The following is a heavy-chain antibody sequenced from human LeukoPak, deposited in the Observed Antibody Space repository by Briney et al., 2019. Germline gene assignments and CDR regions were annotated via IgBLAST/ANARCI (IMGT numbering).Heavy chain of an antibody. CDR3: ARIRGAAAGKVDY. V-gene: IGHV4-39*07. D-gene: IGHD6-13*01. Sequence: SETLSLTCTVSGGSISSSSYYWGWIRQPPGKGLEWIGEIYHSGSTNYNPSLKSRVTISVDKSKNQFSLKLSSVTAADTAVYYCARIRGAAAGKVDYWGQGTLVTVSS. CDR1: GGSISSSSYY. J-gene: IGHJ4*02. CDR2: IYHSGST.